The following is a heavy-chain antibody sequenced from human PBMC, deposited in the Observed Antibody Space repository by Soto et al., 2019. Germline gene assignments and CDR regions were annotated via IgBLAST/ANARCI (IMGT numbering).Heavy chain of an antibody. Sequence: QVQLVESGGGVVQPGRSLRRSCAASGFTFSSYAMHWVRQAPGTGLEWVAVISYDGRDKYYPDSVKGRFTISRDKSKNTLYLQMNSLRAEDTAVYYCARSAGGSYPQYDYWGQGTLVTVSS. CDR3: ARSAGGSYPQYDY. CDR1: GFTFSSYA. J-gene: IGHJ4*02. V-gene: IGHV3-30*04. CDR2: ISYDGRDK. D-gene: IGHD1-26*01.